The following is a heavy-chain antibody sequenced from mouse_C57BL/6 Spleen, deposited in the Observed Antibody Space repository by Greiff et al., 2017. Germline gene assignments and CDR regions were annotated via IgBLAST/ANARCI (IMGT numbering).Heavy chain of an antibody. J-gene: IGHJ3*01. D-gene: IGHD1-1*01. CDR1: GYTFTSYW. CDR2: IDPNSGGT. V-gene: IGHV1-72*01. Sequence: QVQLQQPGAELVKPGASVKLSCKASGYTFTSYWMHWVKQRPGRGLEWIGRIDPNSGGTKYNEKFKSKATLTVDKPSSTAYMQLSSLTSEDSAVYYCAREESTTVVDWFAYWGQGTLVTVSA. CDR3: AREESTTVVDWFAY.